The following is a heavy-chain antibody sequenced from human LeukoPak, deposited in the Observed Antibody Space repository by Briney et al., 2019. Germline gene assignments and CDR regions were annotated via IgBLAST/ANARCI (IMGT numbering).Heavy chain of an antibody. Sequence: PSETLSLTCTVSSGSISSYYWSWIRQPPGKGLEWIGYIYYSGSTNYNPSLKSRVTISVDTSKNQFSLKLSSVTAADTAVYYCAREVPATNPLDAFDIWGQGTMVTVSS. V-gene: IGHV4-59*01. CDR3: AREVPATNPLDAFDI. J-gene: IGHJ3*02. D-gene: IGHD2-15*01. CDR2: IYYSGST. CDR1: SGSISSYY.